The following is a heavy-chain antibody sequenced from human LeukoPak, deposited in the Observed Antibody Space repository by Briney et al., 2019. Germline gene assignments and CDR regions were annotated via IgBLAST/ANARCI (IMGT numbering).Heavy chain of an antibody. D-gene: IGHD4-23*01. J-gene: IGHJ4*02. CDR3: AKGDYGGNFPHFDY. CDR2: ISGRGGST. CDR1: GFTFSSYA. V-gene: IGHV3-23*01. Sequence: GESLTLSCAASGFTFSSYAMSWVRQAPGKGLEGVSAISGRGGSTYYAAPVKGQFTISRDNPKHTLYQQMNSLRAEDTAVYYWAKGDYGGNFPHFDYWGQGTLVTVSS.